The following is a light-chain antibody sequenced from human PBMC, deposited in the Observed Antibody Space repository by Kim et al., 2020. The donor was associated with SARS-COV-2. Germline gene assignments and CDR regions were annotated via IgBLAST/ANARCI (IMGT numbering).Light chain of an antibody. J-gene: IGLJ3*02. CDR3: CSYAGSSV. Sequence: SPGQSITISCTGTSSDVGSYHLVSWYQQHPGKAPKLMIYEGSKRPSGVSNRFSGSKSGNTASLTISGLQAEDEADYYCCSYAGSSVFGGGTQLTVL. CDR2: EGS. CDR1: SSDVGSYHL. V-gene: IGLV2-23*01.